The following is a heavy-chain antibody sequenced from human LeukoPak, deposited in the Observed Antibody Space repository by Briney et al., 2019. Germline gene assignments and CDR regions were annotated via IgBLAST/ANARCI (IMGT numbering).Heavy chain of an antibody. CDR3: AREHPVGSGYQN. CDR1: GYTFTSYF. D-gene: IGHD3-3*01. CDR2: INHSGGST. J-gene: IGHJ4*02. Sequence: GASVTVSCKASGYTFTSYFMHWVRQAPGQGLGWVVIINHSGGSTSYAQTLQSRVTMTRDTSTSTVYMELSSLRSEDTAVYYCAREHPVGSGYQNWGQGTLVTVSS. V-gene: IGHV1-46*01.